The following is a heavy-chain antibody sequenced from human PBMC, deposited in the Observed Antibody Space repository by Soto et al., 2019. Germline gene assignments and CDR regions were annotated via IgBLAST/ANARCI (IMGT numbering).Heavy chain of an antibody. CDR3: AXXXGXXXAPXXXXFVP. V-gene: IGHV1-18*01. J-gene: IGHJ5*02. Sequence: QVQLEQSGAEVKQPGASVTVSCXXXXXXFTNYXITWXXQAPGXXLEWMGWISAYNGHTNYAQKVQGRLTMTTDTSTSTAYMELRSLTYDDTAIYYCAXXXGXXXAPXXXXFVPWGQGTLVTVSS. CDR2: ISAYNGHT. CDR1: XXXFTNYX.